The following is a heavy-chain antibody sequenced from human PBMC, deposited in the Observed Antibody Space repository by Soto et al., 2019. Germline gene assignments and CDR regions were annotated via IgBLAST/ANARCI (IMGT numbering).Heavy chain of an antibody. V-gene: IGHV3-11*06. CDR1: VFIFSDYY. D-gene: IGHD3-22*01. CDR3: ARAGSESNGYYDY. CDR2: ISGSSSYT. J-gene: IGHJ4*02. Sequence: VGSLRLSCASSVFIFSDYYMTCIRHSPGKWLEWVSHISGSSSYTNYADSLKGRFTISRDNAKNSLYLQINSLRAEDTAVYYCARAGSESNGYYDYWGQGTLVTVSS.